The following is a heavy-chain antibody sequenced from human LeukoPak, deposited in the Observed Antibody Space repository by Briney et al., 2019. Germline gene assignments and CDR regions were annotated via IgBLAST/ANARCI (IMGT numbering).Heavy chain of an antibody. CDR1: RASISSSY. CDR2: IYPSGST. J-gene: IGHJ6*02. D-gene: IGHD3-16*01. Sequence: SETLSLTCTVSRASISSSYWSWIRQPAGKGLEWIGRIYPSGSTNYNPSLKSRVTMSVDTSKNQFSLRLSSVTAADTAVYFCARDGTYDYGMDVWGPGTTVTVS. V-gene: IGHV4-4*07. CDR3: ARDGTYDYGMDV.